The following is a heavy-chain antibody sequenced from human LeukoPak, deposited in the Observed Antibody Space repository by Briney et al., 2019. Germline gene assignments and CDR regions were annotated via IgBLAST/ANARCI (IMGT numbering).Heavy chain of an antibody. CDR3: ARQSRDGSKTRGYYYDY. CDR2: IYPADADT. Sequence: GESLKISCQVSGYIFTHYWIGWVRQMPGKGLESMGIIYPADADTTYSPSFQGQVTISADKSISTVYLQWSSLKASDTAMYYCARQSRDGSKTRGYYYDYWGQGTLVTVSS. D-gene: IGHD3-10*01. V-gene: IGHV5-51*01. J-gene: IGHJ4*02. CDR1: GYIFTHYW.